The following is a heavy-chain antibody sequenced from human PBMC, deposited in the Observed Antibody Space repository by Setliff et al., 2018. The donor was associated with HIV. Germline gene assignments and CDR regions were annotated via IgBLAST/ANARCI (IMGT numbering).Heavy chain of an antibody. V-gene: IGHV3-21*01. Sequence: GGSLRLSCAASRFTFSSYSMNWVRQAPGKGLEWVSSISSSSSYIYYADSVKGRFTISRDNAKNSLYLQMNSLRAEDTAVYYCASPYSGSYHPPEHLPHYGMDVWGQGTTVTVSS. CDR3: ASPYSGSYHPPEHLPHYGMDV. CDR2: ISSSSSYI. CDR1: RFTFSSYS. J-gene: IGHJ6*02. D-gene: IGHD1-26*01.